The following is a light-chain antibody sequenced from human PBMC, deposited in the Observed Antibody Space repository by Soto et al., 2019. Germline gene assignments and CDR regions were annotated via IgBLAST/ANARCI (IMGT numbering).Light chain of an antibody. Sequence: QSALTQPASVSGSPGQSITISCTGTSSDVGTYNYVSWYQQHPGKAPKLRIYDVSNRPSGVSDRFSGSKSGNTASLTISGLQDEDEADYYCRSYTSSSTSVVFGGGTKLTVL. CDR2: DVS. CDR3: RSYTSSSTSVV. CDR1: SSDVGTYNY. V-gene: IGLV2-14*01. J-gene: IGLJ2*01.